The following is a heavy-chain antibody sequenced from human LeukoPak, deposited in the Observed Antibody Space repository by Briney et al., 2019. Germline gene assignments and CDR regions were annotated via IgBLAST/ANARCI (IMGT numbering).Heavy chain of an antibody. CDR1: GGSLSGYY. J-gene: IGHJ2*01. CDR3: ARDGYNKGGWYFDL. CDR2: VNDSGST. V-gene: IGHV4-34*01. D-gene: IGHD5-24*01. Sequence: SETLSLTCAVYGGSLSGYYWSWIRQPPGKGLEWIGEVNDSGSTNYNPSLESRVIISVDTSKNQFSLKLSSVTAADTAVYYCARDGYNKGGWYFDLWGRGTLVTVSS.